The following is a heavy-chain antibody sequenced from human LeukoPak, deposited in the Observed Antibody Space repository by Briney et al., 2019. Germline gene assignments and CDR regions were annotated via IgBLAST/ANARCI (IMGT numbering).Heavy chain of an antibody. CDR3: ARDDGYCSGGSCYYFDY. V-gene: IGHV3-53*01. J-gene: IGHJ4*02. Sequence: GAXRLSCGASGFPVSSNYMSWVRQAPGKGLEWVSVIYSGGSTYYADSVKGRFTISRDNSKNTLYLQMNSLRAEDTAVYYCARDDGYCSGGSCYYFDYWGQGTLVTVSS. CDR2: IYSGGST. D-gene: IGHD2-15*01. CDR1: GFPVSSNY.